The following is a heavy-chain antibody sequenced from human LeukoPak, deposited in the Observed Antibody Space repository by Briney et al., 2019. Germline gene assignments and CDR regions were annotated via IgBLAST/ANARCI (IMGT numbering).Heavy chain of an antibody. J-gene: IGHJ4*02. D-gene: IGHD2-15*01. V-gene: IGHV1-46*01. CDR3: ARDLVVVVGPTLDY. Sequence: GASVKVSCKASGYTFTGYYMHWVRQAPGQGPEWMGIINSDSGSTTYAQKFQGRVTMTRDTSTSTVHMELRGLRSEDTAVYYCARDLVVVVGPTLDYWGQGTLVTVSS. CDR1: GYTFTGYY. CDR2: INSDSGST.